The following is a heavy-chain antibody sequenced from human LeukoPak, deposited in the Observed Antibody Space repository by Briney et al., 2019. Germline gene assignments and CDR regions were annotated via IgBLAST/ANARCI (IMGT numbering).Heavy chain of an antibody. CDR1: GHTFTGYY. D-gene: IGHD3-10*01. CDR2: INPNSGGT. V-gene: IGHV1-2*02. J-gene: IGHJ4*02. Sequence: ASVNLSCKASGHTFTGYYMHWVRHAPGQGLEWMGWINPNSGGTNYAQTFQGRVTMTRDTSISTPYTELSRLRADATAVYYCARGLPRFGELPVDQGGRGTLVSVSS. CDR3: ARGLPRFGELPVDQ.